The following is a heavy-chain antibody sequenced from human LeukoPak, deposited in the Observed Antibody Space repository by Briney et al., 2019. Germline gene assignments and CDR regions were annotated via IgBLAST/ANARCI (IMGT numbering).Heavy chain of an antibody. Sequence: PSETLSLTCTVSGGSISSSSYYWGWIRQPPGKGLEWIGSIYYSGSTYYNPSLKSRVTISVDTSKNQFSLKLSSVTAADTAVYYCARGSLGYCSSTSCYSANYYYYYMDVWGKGTTVTVSS. J-gene: IGHJ6*03. CDR2: IYYSGST. CDR1: GGSISSSSYY. V-gene: IGHV4-39*07. D-gene: IGHD2-2*02. CDR3: ARGSLGYCSSTSCYSANYYYYYMDV.